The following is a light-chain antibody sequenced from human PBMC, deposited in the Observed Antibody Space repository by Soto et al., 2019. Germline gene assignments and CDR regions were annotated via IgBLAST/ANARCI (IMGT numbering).Light chain of an antibody. V-gene: IGKV4-1*01. Sequence: DIVMTQSPDSLAVSLGERATINCKPSQSVLSNSNNQNYLAWYQQKPGQPPKLLIYWASTRESGVPDRFSGSGSGTDFTLTVSSLQAGDVAVYYCQQYFSTPTFGGGTKVEI. CDR2: WAS. CDR1: QSVLSNSNNQNY. CDR3: QQYFSTPT. J-gene: IGKJ4*01.